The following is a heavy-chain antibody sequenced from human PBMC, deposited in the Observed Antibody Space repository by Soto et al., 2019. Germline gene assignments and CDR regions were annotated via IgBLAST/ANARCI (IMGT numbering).Heavy chain of an antibody. CDR3: ARYYGDYKNYFDY. CDR1: GASISSSHNF. J-gene: IGHJ4*02. Sequence: SETLSLTCTVTGASISSSHNFWGWIRQPPGKGLELIGSIFYSGTTYNNPSLNSRVTLSVDTSKNQFSLKLNSVTAADTAVYYCARYYGDYKNYFDYWGQGTLVTVS. V-gene: IGHV4-39*01. CDR2: IFYSGTT. D-gene: IGHD4-17*01.